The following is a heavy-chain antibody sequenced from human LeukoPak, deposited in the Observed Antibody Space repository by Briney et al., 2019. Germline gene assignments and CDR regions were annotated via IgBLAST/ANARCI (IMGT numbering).Heavy chain of an antibody. D-gene: IGHD3-10*01. CDR3: ARHGMGFGDPDAFDI. Sequence: SETLSLTCTVSGGSISSYYWSWIRQPPGKGLEWIGYIYYSGSTNYNPSLKSRVTISVDTSKNQFSLKLSSVTAADTAVYYCARHGMGFGDPDAFDIWGQGTMVTVSS. CDR1: GGSISSYY. CDR2: IYYSGST. J-gene: IGHJ3*02. V-gene: IGHV4-59*01.